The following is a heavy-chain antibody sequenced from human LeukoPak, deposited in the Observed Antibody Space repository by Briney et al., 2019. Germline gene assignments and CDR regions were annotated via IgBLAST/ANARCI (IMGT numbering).Heavy chain of an antibody. CDR2: IYYSGST. J-gene: IGHJ4*02. CDR3: ARPLWSGYFYFDY. D-gene: IGHD3-3*01. Sequence: SETLSLTCTVSGGSISSSSYYWGWIRQPPGKGLEWIGSIYYSGSTYYNPSLKSRVTIFVDTSKNQFSLKLSSVTAADTAVYYCARPLWSGYFYFDYWGQGTLVTVSS. CDR1: GGSISSSSYY. V-gene: IGHV4-39*01.